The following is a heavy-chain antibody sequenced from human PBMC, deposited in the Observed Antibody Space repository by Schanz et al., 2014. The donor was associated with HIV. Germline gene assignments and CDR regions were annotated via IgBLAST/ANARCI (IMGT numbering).Heavy chain of an antibody. CDR1: GFTFNNYA. D-gene: IGHD2-21*01. J-gene: IGHJ4*02. Sequence: EVQLLEFGGGSVRPEESLRLSCLASGFTFNNYAMSWVRQAPGKGLEWVAVINWNGDTTYYADSVKGRFTISRDNSNNVLFLPMPTLRAEDTAAYYCTREGNYYGGSVPGHWGQGALVSVSS. V-gene: IGHV3-23*01. CDR2: INWNGDTT. CDR3: TREGNYYGGSVPGH.